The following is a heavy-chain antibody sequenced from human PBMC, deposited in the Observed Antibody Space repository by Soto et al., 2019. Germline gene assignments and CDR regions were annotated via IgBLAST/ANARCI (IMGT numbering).Heavy chain of an antibody. CDR2: INHSDST. J-gene: IGHJ5*01. CDR3: ARVHRSSGYGNWFEP. D-gene: IGHD6-13*01. CDR1: GGSFSGYY. V-gene: IGHV4-34*01. Sequence: PSETLSLTCAVYGGSFSGYYWSWIRQPPGKGLEWIGEINHSDSTNYNPPLKSRVTIAVDPSKTQFSLKLRSVTAADTAVYYCARVHRSSGYGNWFEPWGQGTLVHVPS.